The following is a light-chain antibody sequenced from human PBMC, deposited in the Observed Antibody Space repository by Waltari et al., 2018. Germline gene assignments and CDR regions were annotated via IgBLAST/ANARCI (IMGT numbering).Light chain of an antibody. CDR1: QYISSY. CDR3: QHTYSIPWT. Sequence: DIQMTQSPSSLSAFVGDRVTITCRASQYISSYLNWYQHKSGKAPKLLIYAASSLQSGVPSRFGGSGSGTDFTLTISNLQPEDFATYFCQHTYSIPWTFGQGTKVEIE. CDR2: AAS. V-gene: IGKV1-39*01. J-gene: IGKJ1*01.